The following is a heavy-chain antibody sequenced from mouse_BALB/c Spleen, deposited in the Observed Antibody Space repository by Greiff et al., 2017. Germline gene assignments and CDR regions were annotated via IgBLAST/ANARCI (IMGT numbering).Heavy chain of an antibody. Sequence: VQLQQSGAELAKPGASVKMSCKASGYTFTSYWMHWVKQRPGQGLEWIGYINPSTGYTEYNQKFKDKATLTADKSSSTAYMQLSSLTSEDSAVYYCARSSRYDAGYAMDYWCQGTSVTVSA. CDR3: ARSSRYDAGYAMDY. CDR2: INPSTGYT. CDR1: GYTFTSYW. V-gene: IGHV1-7*01. D-gene: IGHD2-14*01. J-gene: IGHJ4*01.